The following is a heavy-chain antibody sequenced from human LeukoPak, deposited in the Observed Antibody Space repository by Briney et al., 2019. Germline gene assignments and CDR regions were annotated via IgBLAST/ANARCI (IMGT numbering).Heavy chain of an antibody. D-gene: IGHD6-19*01. V-gene: IGHV1-18*01. CDR2: ISAYNGNT. Sequence: ASVKVSCKASGYTFTSYGISWVRQAPGQGLEGMGWISAYNGNTNYAQKLQGRVTMTTDTSTSTAYMELRSLRSDDTAVYYCAREVAGGGYFDYWGQGTLVTVSS. CDR3: AREVAGGGYFDY. J-gene: IGHJ4*02. CDR1: GYTFTSYG.